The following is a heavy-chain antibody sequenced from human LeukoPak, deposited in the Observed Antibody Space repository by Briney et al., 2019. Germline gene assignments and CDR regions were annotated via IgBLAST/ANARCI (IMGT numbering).Heavy chain of an antibody. CDR3: TKDRYCTTTNCPLDY. J-gene: IGHJ4*02. CDR1: GLTFDDYT. V-gene: IGHV3-43*01. D-gene: IGHD2-2*01. Sequence: GRSLRLSCVASGLTFDDYTFHWVSQAPGKGLEWVSLISRDGTYTYYADSVKGRLTISRDNRKNSVFLQMSSLITEDTALYYCTKDRYCTTTNCPLDYWGQGTLVTVSS. CDR2: ISRDGTYT.